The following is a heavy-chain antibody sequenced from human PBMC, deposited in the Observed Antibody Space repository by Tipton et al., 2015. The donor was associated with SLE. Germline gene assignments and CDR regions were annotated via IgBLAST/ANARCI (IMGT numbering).Heavy chain of an antibody. CDR1: GYSISSGYY. D-gene: IGHD1-1*01. J-gene: IGHJ4*02. Sequence: TLSLTCTVSGYSISSGYYWGWIRQPPGKGLEWIGSIYHSGSTYYNPSLKSRVTISVDTSKNQFSLKLSPVTAADTAVYYCASGVEGGGFDYWGQGTLVTVSS. V-gene: IGHV4-38-2*02. CDR2: IYHSGST. CDR3: ASGVEGGGFDY.